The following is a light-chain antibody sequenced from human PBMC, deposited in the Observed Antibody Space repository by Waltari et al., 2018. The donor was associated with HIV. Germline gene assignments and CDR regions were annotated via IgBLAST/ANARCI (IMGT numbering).Light chain of an antibody. CDR1: NSNIGSNT. CDR3: AAWDDSLNGVV. V-gene: IGLV1-44*01. Sequence: QSVLTQPPSASGTPGQRVTISCSGSNSNIGSNTVNWYQQLPGTAPKLLSYSNNQRPSGVPYRVSGSKSGTSASLAISGLQSEDEADYYCAAWDDSLNGVVFGGGTKLTVL. J-gene: IGLJ2*01. CDR2: SNN.